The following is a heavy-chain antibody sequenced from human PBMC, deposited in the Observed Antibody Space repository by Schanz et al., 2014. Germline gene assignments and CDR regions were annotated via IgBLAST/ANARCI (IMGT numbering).Heavy chain of an antibody. CDR1: GYSFTEYF. CDR2: INPNSGGT. J-gene: IGHJ4*02. D-gene: IGHD3-22*01. Sequence: QVQLVQSGPAVKKPGASMKVSCLASGYSFTEYFLHWVRQAPGQGPEWMGRINPNSGGTNYAQKFQGRVTMTRDTSISTAYMELSNLRSEDTAVYYCARAGQDYSDSSGYATYYFGNWGQGTLVTVSS. V-gene: IGHV1-2*06. CDR3: ARAGQDYSDSSGYATYYFGN.